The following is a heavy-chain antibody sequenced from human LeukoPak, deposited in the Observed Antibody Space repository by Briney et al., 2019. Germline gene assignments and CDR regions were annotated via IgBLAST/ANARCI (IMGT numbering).Heavy chain of an antibody. CDR1: GYTFTGYY. CDR3: ARDMRRDGYTVQGY. V-gene: IGHV1-2*06. Sequence: ASVKVSCRASGYTFTGYYMHWVRQAPGQGLEWMGRINPNSGGTNYAQKFQGRVTMTRDTSISTAYMELSRLRSDDTAVYYCARDMRRDGYTVQGYWGQGTLVTVSS. D-gene: IGHD5-24*01. CDR2: INPNSGGT. J-gene: IGHJ4*02.